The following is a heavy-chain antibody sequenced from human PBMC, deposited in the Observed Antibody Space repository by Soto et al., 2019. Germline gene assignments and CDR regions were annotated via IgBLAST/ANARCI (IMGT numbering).Heavy chain of an antibody. CDR3: ARRLADKPKYYYDF. CDR1: GGSVSSDIYY. D-gene: IGHD6-19*01. Sequence: PSETLSLTCTVSGGSVSSDIYYWSWIRQPPGKGLEWIGYVYYSGSTNYNPSLKSRVTISIDTSKNQFSLRLSSVTAADTAVYYYARRLADKPKYYYDFWGQGTLVTVSS. J-gene: IGHJ4*02. CDR2: VYYSGST. V-gene: IGHV4-61*01.